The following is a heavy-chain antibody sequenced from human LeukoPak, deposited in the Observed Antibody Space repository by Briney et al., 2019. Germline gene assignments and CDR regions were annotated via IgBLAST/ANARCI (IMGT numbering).Heavy chain of an antibody. D-gene: IGHD1-26*01. CDR3: ARHGGSWTFDY. Sequence: ASETQSLTCTVSGDSISTYYWTWIRQPPGGGRGWPGYIDYSGTTNYNPSLKSRVTMSVVTSKNQFSLKLSSVTAADTAVYYCARHGGSWTFDYWGQGILVTVSS. J-gene: IGHJ4*02. V-gene: IGHV4-59*08. CDR2: IDYSGTT. CDR1: GDSISTYY.